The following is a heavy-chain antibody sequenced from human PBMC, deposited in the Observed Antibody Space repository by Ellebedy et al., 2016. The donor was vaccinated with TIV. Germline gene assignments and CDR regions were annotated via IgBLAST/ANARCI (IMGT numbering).Heavy chain of an antibody. CDR3: AIDLVVAAAVAHFDF. J-gene: IGHJ4*02. CDR2: FNPESGEI. D-gene: IGHD2-15*01. Sequence: AVSVKVSCKVSGYPLSELSMNWVRQAPGKGLEWMGGFNPESGEILYAQKFQGRVTMTEDTSTDTAFMELSSLTSEDTAVYYCAIDLVVAAAVAHFDFWGQGTLVTVSS. V-gene: IGHV1-24*01. CDR1: GYPLSELS.